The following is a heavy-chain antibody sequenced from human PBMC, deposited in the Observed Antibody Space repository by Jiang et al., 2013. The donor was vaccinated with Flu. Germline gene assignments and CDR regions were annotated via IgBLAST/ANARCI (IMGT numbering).Heavy chain of an antibody. CDR1: GGTFSSYA. CDR2: IIPIFGTA. CDR3: ARGHGYSSGWYDEAFDY. Sequence: GAEVKKPGSSVKVSCKASGGTFSSYAISWVRQAPGQGLEWMGGIIPIFGTANYAQKFQGRVTITADKSTSTAYMELSSLRSEDTAVYYCARGHGYSSGWYDEAFDYWGQGTLVTVSS. J-gene: IGHJ4*02. D-gene: IGHD6-19*01. V-gene: IGHV1-69*06.